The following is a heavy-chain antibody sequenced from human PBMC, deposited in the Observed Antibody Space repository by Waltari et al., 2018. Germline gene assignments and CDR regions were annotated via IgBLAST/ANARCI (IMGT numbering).Heavy chain of an antibody. CDR3: VREVVGTDNWFDP. CDR2: ISSQSSYI. Sequence: EVVLVEAGGGLVKPGGAVGLSCAASGFTFNCTTIHWVRQAPGKGLEWVSSISSQSSYIYYADSVKGRFTIFRDNAKNSLYLQMSSLRVDDTAVYYCVREVVGTDNWFDPWGQGTLVTVSS. D-gene: IGHD2-21*02. V-gene: IGHV3-21*01. J-gene: IGHJ5*02. CDR1: GFTFNCTT.